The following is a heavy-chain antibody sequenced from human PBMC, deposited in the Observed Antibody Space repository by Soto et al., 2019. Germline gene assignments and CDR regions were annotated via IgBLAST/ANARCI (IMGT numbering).Heavy chain of an antibody. V-gene: IGHV3-64*01. J-gene: IGHJ5*02. D-gene: IGHD1-7*01. CDR1: GFTFSSYA. Sequence: PGGSLRLSCAASGFTFSSYAMHWVRQAPGKGLEYVSAISSNGGSTYYANSVKGRFTISRDNSKNTLYLQMGSLRAEDMAVYYCARDSGDWNYLGWFDPWGQGTLVTVSS. CDR2: ISSNGGST. CDR3: ARDSGDWNYLGWFDP.